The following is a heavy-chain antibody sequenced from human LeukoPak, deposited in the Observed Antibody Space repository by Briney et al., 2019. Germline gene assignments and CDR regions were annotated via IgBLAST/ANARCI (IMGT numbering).Heavy chain of an antibody. V-gene: IGHV4-31*03. CDR1: GGSISSGGYY. D-gene: IGHD3-10*01. Sequence: PSRTLSLTCTVSGGSISSGGYYWSWIRQHPGKGQEWIGYIYYSGSTYYNPSLKSRVTISVDTSKNQFSLKLSSVTAADTAVYYCANYGSGSYRFDPWGQGTLVTVSS. CDR3: ANYGSGSYRFDP. CDR2: IYYSGST. J-gene: IGHJ5*02.